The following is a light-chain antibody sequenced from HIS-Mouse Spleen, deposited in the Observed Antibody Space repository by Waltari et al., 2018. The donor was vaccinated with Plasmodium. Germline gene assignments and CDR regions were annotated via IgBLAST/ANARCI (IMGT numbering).Light chain of an antibody. J-gene: IGKJ4*01. CDR3: QQRSNWLT. Sequence: EIVLTQSPATLSLSPGERATLPCRASQSVSSHLAWYQQKPGQAPMLLIYDASNRATGIPSRFSCSGSGTDFTLTISSLEPEDFAVYYCQQRSNWLTFGGGTKVEIK. CDR2: DAS. V-gene: IGKV3-11*01. CDR1: QSVSSH.